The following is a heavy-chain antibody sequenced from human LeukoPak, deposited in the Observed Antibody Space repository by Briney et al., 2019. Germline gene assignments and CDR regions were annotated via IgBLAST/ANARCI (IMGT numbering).Heavy chain of an antibody. CDR3: ASYHPNWNYAFDY. CDR1: GGSISSYY. CDR2: IYYSGST. D-gene: IGHD1-7*01. Sequence: SETLSLTCTVSGGSISSYYWSWIRQPPGKGLEWIGYIYYSGSTNYNPSLKSRVTISVDPSKNQFSLKLSSVTAADTAVYYCASYHPNWNYAFDYWGQGTLVTVSS. V-gene: IGHV4-59*01. J-gene: IGHJ4*02.